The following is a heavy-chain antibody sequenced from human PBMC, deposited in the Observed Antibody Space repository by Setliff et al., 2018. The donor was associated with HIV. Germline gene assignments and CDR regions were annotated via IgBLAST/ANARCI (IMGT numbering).Heavy chain of an antibody. D-gene: IGHD3-10*01. Sequence: PSETLSLTCTVSGGSTNNYYWSWIRQPPGKGLQWIGNIYHTGSTNYNPSLRSRVTISIDTSTNQFFLRLKSVTAADTAVYYCARSALLYATRGGWFDPWGQGTLVTVSS. J-gene: IGHJ5*02. CDR1: GGSTNNYY. CDR2: IYHTGST. V-gene: IGHV4-59*01. CDR3: ARSALLYATRGGWFDP.